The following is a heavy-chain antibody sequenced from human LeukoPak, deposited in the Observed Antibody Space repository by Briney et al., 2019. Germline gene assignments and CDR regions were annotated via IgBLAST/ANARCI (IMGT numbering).Heavy chain of an antibody. CDR2: IYFSGTT. CDR3: AIDSSAYYTFDY. V-gene: IGHV4-39*07. CDR1: GGSISSSSYY. Sequence: SETLSLICTVSGGSISSSSYYWGWIRQPPGKGLEWIGSIYFSGTTYYNPSLKSRVTISEDTFKNQFSLKLSSVTAADTAVYYCAIDSSAYYTFDYWGQGTLVTVSS. J-gene: IGHJ4*02. D-gene: IGHD3-22*01.